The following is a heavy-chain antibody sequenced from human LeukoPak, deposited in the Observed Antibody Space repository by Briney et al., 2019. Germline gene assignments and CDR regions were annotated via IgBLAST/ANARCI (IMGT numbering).Heavy chain of an antibody. CDR1: GYTFTSYY. D-gene: IGHD3-10*01. V-gene: IGHV1-24*01. CDR3: ATDYGSGSYFVY. Sequence: ASVKVSCKASGYTFTSYYMHWVRQAPGKGLEWMGGFDPEDGETIYAQKFQGRVTMTEDTSTDTAYMELSSLRSEDTAVYYCATDYGSGSYFVYWGQGTLVTVSS. J-gene: IGHJ4*02. CDR2: FDPEDGET.